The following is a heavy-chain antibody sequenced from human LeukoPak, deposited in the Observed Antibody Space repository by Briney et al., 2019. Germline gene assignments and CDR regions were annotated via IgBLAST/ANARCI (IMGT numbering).Heavy chain of an antibody. CDR1: GGSISSGSYY. D-gene: IGHD6-19*01. J-gene: IGHJ1*01. CDR2: IYTSGST. CDR3: ARSAYSSGWYALASN. V-gene: IGHV4-61*02. Sequence: PSQTLSLTCTVSGGSISSGSYYWSWIRQPAGKGLEWIGRIYTSGSTNYNPSLKSRVTISVDTSKNQFSLKLSSVTAADTAVYYCARSAYSSGWYALASNWGQGTLVTVSS.